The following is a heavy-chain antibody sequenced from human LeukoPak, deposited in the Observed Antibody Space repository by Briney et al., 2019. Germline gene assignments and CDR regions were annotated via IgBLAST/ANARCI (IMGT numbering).Heavy chain of an antibody. J-gene: IGHJ6*03. D-gene: IGHD6-19*01. CDR2: ISSSGSTI. CDR3: ARDHSSGWYGLTGYYYYMDV. CDR1: GFTFSSYE. Sequence: GGSLRLSCAASGFTFSSYEMNWVRQAPGKGLEWGSYISSSGSTIYYADSVKGRFTISRDNAKNSLYLQMNSLRAEDTAVYYCARDHSSGWYGLTGYYYYMDVWGKGTTVTVSS. V-gene: IGHV3-48*03.